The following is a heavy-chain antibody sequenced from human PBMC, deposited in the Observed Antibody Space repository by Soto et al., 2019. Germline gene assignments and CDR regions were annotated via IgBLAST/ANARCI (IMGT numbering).Heavy chain of an antibody. V-gene: IGHV4-39*01. CDR1: GGSISSSSYY. J-gene: IGHJ4*02. CDR2: IYYSGST. CDR3: ASQGYATVTDYFDY. Sequence: QLQLQESGPGLVKPSETLSLTCTVSGGSISSSSYYWGWIRQPPGKGLEWIGSIYYSGSTYYNPPLKSRVTISVDTSKNQFSLKLSSVTAADTAVYYCASQGYATVTDYFDYWGQGPLVTVSS. D-gene: IGHD4-17*01.